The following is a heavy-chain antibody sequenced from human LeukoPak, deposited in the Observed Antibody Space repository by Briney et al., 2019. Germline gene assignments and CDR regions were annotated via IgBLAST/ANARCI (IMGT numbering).Heavy chain of an antibody. V-gene: IGHV3-74*01. CDR1: GFTFSNYW. Sequence: GSLRLSCAASGFTFSNYWMHWVRQAPGKGLVLVSRINSDGRSTNYADSVKGRFTISRDNAKNTLFLQMNSLRAEDAAVYYCARDLSSSGWSFDYWGQGTLVTVSS. CDR2: INSDGRST. D-gene: IGHD6-19*01. J-gene: IGHJ4*02. CDR3: ARDLSSSGWSFDY.